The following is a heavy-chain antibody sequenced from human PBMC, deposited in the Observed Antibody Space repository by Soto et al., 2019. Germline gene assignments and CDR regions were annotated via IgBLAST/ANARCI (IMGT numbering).Heavy chain of an antibody. Sequence: QVQLVESGGGVVQPGRSLSISCLASGFSFSVASHALNWVRQAPGKGLEWVAVISFDGGKKYYADSVKGRFTISRGNTKTTLYLEMSSLRPDDTAGYYCAKMPAGTGAYLDSWGQGTLVSVSS. CDR1: GFSFSVASHA. CDR3: AKMPAGTGAYLDS. CDR2: ISFDGGKK. J-gene: IGHJ4*02. D-gene: IGHD1-1*01. V-gene: IGHV3-30-3*02.